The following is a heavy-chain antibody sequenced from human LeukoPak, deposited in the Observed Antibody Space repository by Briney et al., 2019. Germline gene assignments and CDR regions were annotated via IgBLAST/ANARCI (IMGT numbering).Heavy chain of an antibody. CDR3: ARGAPSGLFDY. V-gene: IGHV4-39*07. CDR1: GDITHY. CDR2: IYFSGSA. D-gene: IGHD3-3*01. Sequence: SETVSLTCTVSGDITHYWGWIHQPPGKGLECIGSIYFSGSAYYNPSLRSRVTISLDTSKNQFSLKLSSVTAADTAVYYCARGAPSGLFDYWGQGTLVTVSS. J-gene: IGHJ4*02.